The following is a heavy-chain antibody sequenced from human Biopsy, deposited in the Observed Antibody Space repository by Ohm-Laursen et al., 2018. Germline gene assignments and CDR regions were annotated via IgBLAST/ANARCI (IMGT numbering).Heavy chain of an antibody. D-gene: IGHD1-7*01. V-gene: IGHV1-8*01. CDR1: GYTFTSYD. CDR2: LNPDSGNS. CDR3: GRAVRNQLLTDP. J-gene: IGHJ5*02. Sequence: ASVKVSCKASGYTFTSYDITWARQASGQGPEWKGWLNPDSGNSNFGQKFRGRVTVTSDTSISTAYMELSGLTSDDTATYYCGRAVRNQLLTDPWGQGTLVTVTS.